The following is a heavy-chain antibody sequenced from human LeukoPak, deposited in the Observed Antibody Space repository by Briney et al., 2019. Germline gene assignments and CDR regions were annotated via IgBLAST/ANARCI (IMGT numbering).Heavy chain of an antibody. CDR2: IYYSGST. V-gene: IGHV4-61*05. CDR1: GGSISVTNYY. D-gene: IGHD3-16*02. CDR3: ARGSLTYYDYVWGSYRPSYYFDY. J-gene: IGHJ4*02. Sequence: SETLSLTCIVSGGSISVTNYYWGWIRQPPGKGLEWIGYIYYSGSTNYNPSLKSRVTISVDTSKNQFSLKLSSVTAADTVVYYCARGSLTYYDYVWGSYRPSYYFDYWGQGTLVTVSS.